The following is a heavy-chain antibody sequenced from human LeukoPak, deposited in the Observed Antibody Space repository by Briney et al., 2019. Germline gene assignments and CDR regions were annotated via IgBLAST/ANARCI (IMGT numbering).Heavy chain of an antibody. J-gene: IGHJ5*02. CDR3: ARDRTWNHSQSWFDP. V-gene: IGHV4-31*11. Sequence: PSQTLSLTCAVSGGSISSGGYSWSWIRQPPGKGLEWIGYIYYSGSTYYNPSLKSRVTISVDTSKNQFSLKLSSVTAADTAVYYCARDRTWNHSQSWFDPWGQGTLVTVSS. CDR2: IYYSGST. D-gene: IGHD1-14*01. CDR1: GGSISSGGYS.